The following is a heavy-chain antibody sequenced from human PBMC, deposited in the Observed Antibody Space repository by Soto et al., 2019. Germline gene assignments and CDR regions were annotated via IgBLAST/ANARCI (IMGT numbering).Heavy chain of an antibody. D-gene: IGHD2-2*01. CDR2: ISGSGGST. J-gene: IGHJ2*01. V-gene: IGHV3-23*01. Sequence: EVQLLESGGGLVQPGGSLRLSCAASGFTFSSYAMSWVRQAPGKGLEWVSAISGSGGSTYYADSVKGRFTISRDNSKNTLYLQMNGLRAEDTAVYYCAKDLKGVPRYFDLWGRGTLVTVSS. CDR1: GFTFSSYA. CDR3: AKDLKGVPRYFDL.